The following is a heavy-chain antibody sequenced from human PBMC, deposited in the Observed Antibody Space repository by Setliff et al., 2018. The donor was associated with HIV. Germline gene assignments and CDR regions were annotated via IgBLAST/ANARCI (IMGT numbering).Heavy chain of an antibody. CDR3: ARAAAAGRPYYYYFGLDY. V-gene: IGHV4-4*09. CDR2: IYTGGST. J-gene: IGHJ4*01. CDR1: GGSISSYY. D-gene: IGHD6-13*01. Sequence: SETLSLTCTVSGGSISSYYWTWIRQPPGKGLEWIGYIYTGGSTNYNPSLKSRVTISVDTSKNQFSLKLSSVTAADTAVYYCARAAAAGRPYYYYFGLDYWGHGTLVTVSS.